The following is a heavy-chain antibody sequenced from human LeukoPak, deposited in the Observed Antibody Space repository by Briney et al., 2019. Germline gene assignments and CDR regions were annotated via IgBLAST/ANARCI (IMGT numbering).Heavy chain of an antibody. J-gene: IGHJ4*02. CDR1: GFTVSSNY. CDR3: ARGLGSSSWYTNYFDY. V-gene: IGHV3-53*01. Sequence: GGSLRLSCAASGFTVSSNYMSWVRQAPGKGLEWVSVIYSGGSTYYADSVKGRFTISRDNSKNTLYLQMNSLRAEDTAVYYCARGLGSSSWYTNYFDYWGQGTLVTVSS. CDR2: IYSGGST. D-gene: IGHD6-13*01.